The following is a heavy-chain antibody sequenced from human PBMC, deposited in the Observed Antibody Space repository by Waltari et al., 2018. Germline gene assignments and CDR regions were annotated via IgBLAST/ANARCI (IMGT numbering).Heavy chain of an antibody. CDR1: GVSITSNRHY. V-gene: IGHV4-39*01. Sequence: QLQLQESGPRLVRPSETLSLICRVSGVSITSNRHYWAWIRQSPWQGLEWIGTVSYSGTTSISPSLKSRVSVSRDTSKNQVSLILGSVTAADMAVYYCATYIGASVGTAAFDVWGQGTMVTVSS. CDR3: ATYIGASVGTAAFDV. J-gene: IGHJ3*01. D-gene: IGHD5-12*01. CDR2: VSYSGTT.